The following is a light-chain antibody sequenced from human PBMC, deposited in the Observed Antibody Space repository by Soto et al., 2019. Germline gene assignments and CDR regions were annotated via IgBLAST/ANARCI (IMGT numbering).Light chain of an antibody. CDR3: EQYGSSPMT. Sequence: IVLTPSPGTLSLSPGERATLSCRASQSVSSNYLAWYQQKPGQAPRPLIYGASSRATGIPDRFSGSGSGTDFTLTISRLEPEDFAVYYCEQYGSSPMTFGQGTRLEIK. CDR2: GAS. CDR1: QSVSSNY. V-gene: IGKV3-20*01. J-gene: IGKJ5*01.